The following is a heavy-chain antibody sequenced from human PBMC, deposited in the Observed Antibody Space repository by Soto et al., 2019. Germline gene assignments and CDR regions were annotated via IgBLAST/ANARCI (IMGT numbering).Heavy chain of an antibody. CDR3: AKVAGGYCSSTSCYDFDY. D-gene: IGHD2-2*01. Sequence: GGSLRLSCAASGFTFSSYAMSWVRQAPGKGLEWVSAISGSGGSTYYADSVKGRFNISRDNTKNTLYLQKNSLRAEDTAVYYGAKVAGGYCSSTSCYDFDYWGQGTLVTVSS. V-gene: IGHV3-23*01. CDR1: GFTFSSYA. CDR2: ISGSGGST. J-gene: IGHJ4*02.